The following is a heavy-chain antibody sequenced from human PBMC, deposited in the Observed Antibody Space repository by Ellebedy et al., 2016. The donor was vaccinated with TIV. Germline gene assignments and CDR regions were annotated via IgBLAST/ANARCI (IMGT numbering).Heavy chain of an antibody. CDR1: GYTFTGYY. J-gene: IGHJ3*02. Sequence: ASVKVSCKASGYTFTGYYMHWVRQVPGQGLEWMGWINPNSGGTKYAQNFQGWVTMTRDTSISTAYIELSRLTSDDTAMYYCARRGYSSGPYWALDIWGQGTLVTVPS. V-gene: IGHV1-2*04. CDR3: ARRGYSSGPYWALDI. D-gene: IGHD6-19*01. CDR2: INPNSGGT.